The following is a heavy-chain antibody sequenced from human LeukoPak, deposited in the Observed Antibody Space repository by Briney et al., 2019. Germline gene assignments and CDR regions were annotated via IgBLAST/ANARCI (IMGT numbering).Heavy chain of an antibody. CDR2: INPNSGGT. CDR1: GYTFTGYY. D-gene: IGHD1-26*01. CDR3: ARDRRSYDAFDI. Sequence: ASVKVSCKASGYTFTGYYMHWVRQAPRQGLEWMGWINPNSGGTNYAQKFQGRVTMTRDTSISTAYMELSRLRSDDTAVYYCARDRRSYDAFDIWGQGTMVTVSS. J-gene: IGHJ3*02. V-gene: IGHV1-2*02.